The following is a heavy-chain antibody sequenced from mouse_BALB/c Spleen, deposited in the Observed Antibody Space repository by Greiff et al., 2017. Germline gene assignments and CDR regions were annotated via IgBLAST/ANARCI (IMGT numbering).Heavy chain of an antibody. CDR1: GYSITSDYA. CDR3: ASYRYDEYYYAMDY. CDR2: ISYSGST. D-gene: IGHD2-14*01. J-gene: IGHJ4*01. Sequence: EVKLMESGPGLVKPSQSLSLTCTVTGYSITSDYAWNWIRQFPGNKLEWMGYISYSGSTSYNPSLKSRISITRDTSKNQFFLQLNSVTTEDTATYYCASYRYDEYYYAMDYWGQGTSVTVSS. V-gene: IGHV3-2*02.